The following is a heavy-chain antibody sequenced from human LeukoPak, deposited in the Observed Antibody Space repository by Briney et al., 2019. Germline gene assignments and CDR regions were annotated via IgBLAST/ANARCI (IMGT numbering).Heavy chain of an antibody. CDR1: GGSISSGSYY. J-gene: IGHJ5*02. Sequence: SETPSLTCTVSGGSISSGSYYWSWIRQPAGKGLEWIGRIYTSGSTNYNPSLKSRVTISVDTSKNQFSLKLSSVTVADTAVYYCARNRYYYGSGNYGVPNWFDPWGQGTLVTVSS. D-gene: IGHD3-10*01. CDR2: IYTSGST. CDR3: ARNRYYYGSGNYGVPNWFDP. V-gene: IGHV4-61*02.